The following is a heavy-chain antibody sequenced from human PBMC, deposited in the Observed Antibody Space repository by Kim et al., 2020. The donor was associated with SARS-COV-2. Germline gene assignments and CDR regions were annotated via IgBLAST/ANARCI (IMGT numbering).Heavy chain of an antibody. Sequence: ADSVKGRFTNSGDNAKNSLYLQMNSLGAEDTAVYYCARVTPWFGELSDYWGQGTLVTVSS. V-gene: IGHV3-11*04. J-gene: IGHJ4*02. D-gene: IGHD3-10*01. CDR3: ARVTPWFGELSDY.